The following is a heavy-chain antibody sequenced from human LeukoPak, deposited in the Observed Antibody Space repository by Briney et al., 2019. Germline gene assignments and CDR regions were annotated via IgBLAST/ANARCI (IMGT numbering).Heavy chain of an antibody. Sequence: PGGSLRLSCAASGFTFSSYAMHWVRQAPGKGLEWVAVISYDGSNKYYADSVKGRFTISRDNSKNTLYLQMNSLRAEDTAVYYCAKAVRYCSSTSCYTVLFDYWGQGTLVTVSS. J-gene: IGHJ4*02. CDR2: ISYDGSNK. CDR1: GFTFSSYA. D-gene: IGHD2-2*02. V-gene: IGHV3-30-3*01. CDR3: AKAVRYCSSTSCYTVLFDY.